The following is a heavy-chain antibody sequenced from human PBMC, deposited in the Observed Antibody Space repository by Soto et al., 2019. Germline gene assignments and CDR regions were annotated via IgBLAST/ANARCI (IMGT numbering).Heavy chain of an antibody. V-gene: IGHV3-30-3*01. J-gene: IGHJ6*02. Sequence: QVQLVESGGGVVQPGRSLRLSCAASGFTFSSYAMHWVRQAPGKGLEWVAVISYDGSNKYYADSVKGRFTISRDNSKNTLYLQMNSLRAEDTAVYYCARVRTGTIYYGMDVWGQGTTVTVSS. D-gene: IGHD1-7*01. CDR2: ISYDGSNK. CDR3: ARVRTGTIYYGMDV. CDR1: GFTFSSYA.